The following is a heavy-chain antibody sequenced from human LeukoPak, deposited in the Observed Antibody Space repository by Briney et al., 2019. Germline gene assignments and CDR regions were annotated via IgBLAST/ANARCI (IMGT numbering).Heavy chain of an antibody. V-gene: IGHV3-7*01. J-gene: IGHJ4*02. D-gene: IGHD2-21*01. CDR1: GFSFSTYW. CDR3: ARWGLAYTIDF. Sequence: GGALRLSFAASGFSFSTYWMAWVRQAPGKGLEWVANINPGAGEKYDVDSVKGRFTISRDEAKTSMYLQMANLRVEDTAVYSCARWGLAYTIDFWGQGTLVTVSS. CDR2: INPGAGEK.